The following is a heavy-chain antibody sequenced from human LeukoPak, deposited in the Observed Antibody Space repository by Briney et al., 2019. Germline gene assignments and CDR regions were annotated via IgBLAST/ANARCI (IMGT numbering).Heavy chain of an antibody. V-gene: IGHV3-23*01. D-gene: IGHD6-6*01. CDR2: ISGSGDSK. Sequence: GGSLRLSCAASEFPFRSYAMSWVRQAPGKGLEWVSTISGSGDSKYYEDSVKGRFTISRDNSKNTLYLQMNSLRAEDTAVYYCAKALSRPQYYYYYGMDVWGQGTTVTVSS. CDR3: AKALSRPQYYYYYGMDV. CDR1: EFPFRSYA. J-gene: IGHJ6*02.